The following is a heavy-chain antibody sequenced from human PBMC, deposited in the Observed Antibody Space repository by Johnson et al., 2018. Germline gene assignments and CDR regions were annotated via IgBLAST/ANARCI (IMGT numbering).Heavy chain of an antibody. D-gene: IGHD4-17*01. Sequence: QVQLVESGGRVVQPGRSLRLSCSASGFTFSSYAMHWVRQAPGKGLEWVAVISDDGSNKFYAESVKGRFTISRDNSKYTVYLQMHSLKAEDTAVFYCARGQGGDYLAEYFQHWGQGTLVTVS. CDR2: ISDDGSNK. J-gene: IGHJ1*01. CDR3: ARGQGGDYLAEYFQH. V-gene: IGHV3-30-3*01. CDR1: GFTFSSYA.